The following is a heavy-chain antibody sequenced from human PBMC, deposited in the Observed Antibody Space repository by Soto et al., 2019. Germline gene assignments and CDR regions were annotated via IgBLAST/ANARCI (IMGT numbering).Heavy chain of an antibody. J-gene: IGHJ4*02. CDR2: IYHSGST. CDR3: ARAPRGNYGYPSYFDY. Sequence: PSETLSLTCAVSGGSISSGGYSWSWIRQPPGKGLEWIGYIYHSGSTNYNTSLKSRVTISVDTSKNQFSLKLSSVTAADTAVYYCARAPRGNYGYPSYFDYWGQGTLVTVSS. CDR1: GGSISSGGYS. D-gene: IGHD3-10*01. V-gene: IGHV4-30-2*01.